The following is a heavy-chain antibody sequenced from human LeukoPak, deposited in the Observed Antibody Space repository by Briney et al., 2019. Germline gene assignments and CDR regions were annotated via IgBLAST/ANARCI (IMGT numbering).Heavy chain of an antibody. V-gene: IGHV3-74*01. CDR3: ARGGPAGVATNDY. CDR1: GFTFSIYY. D-gene: IGHD5-24*01. CDR2: IESDGGRT. J-gene: IGHJ4*02. Sequence: PGGTLRLSCAASGFTFSIYYMHWVRHAPGKGLVWVSHIESDGGRTTYADSVKGRFIISRDNAKNTLYLQMNSLRAEDTAVYYCARGGPAGVATNDYWGQGTLVTVSS.